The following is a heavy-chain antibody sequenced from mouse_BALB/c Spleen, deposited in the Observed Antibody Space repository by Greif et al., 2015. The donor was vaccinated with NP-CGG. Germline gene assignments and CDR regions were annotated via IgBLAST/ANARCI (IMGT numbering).Heavy chain of an antibody. Sequence: QVQLKQSGPELVKPGASVKISCKASGYTFTDYYINWVKQKPGQGLEWIGWIYPGSGNTKYNEKFKGKATLTVDTSSSTAYMQLSSLTSEDTAVYFCARRTGTEAMYYWGQGTSVTVSS. D-gene: IGHD4-1*01. CDR1: GYTFTDYY. V-gene: IGHV1-84*02. CDR3: ARRTGTEAMYY. J-gene: IGHJ4*01. CDR2: IYPGSGNT.